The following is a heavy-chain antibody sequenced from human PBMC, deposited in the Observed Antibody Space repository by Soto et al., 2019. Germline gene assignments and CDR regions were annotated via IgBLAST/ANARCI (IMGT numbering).Heavy chain of an antibody. J-gene: IGHJ4*02. CDR2: IYRTGST. D-gene: IGHD1-7*01. V-gene: IGHV4-4*02. CDR1: GGSFTSNNW. CDR3: ASRDPGTSVDY. Sequence: SETLSLTCAVSGGSFTSNNWCTWVRQPPGQGLEWIGEIYRTGSTNYNPSLKSRVTISLDKSENQFSLKVTSLTAADTAVYYCASRDPGTSVDYWGQGTLVTLS.